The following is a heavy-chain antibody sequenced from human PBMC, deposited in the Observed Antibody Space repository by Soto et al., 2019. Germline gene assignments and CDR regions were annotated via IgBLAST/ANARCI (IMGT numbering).Heavy chain of an antibody. J-gene: IGHJ4*02. CDR1: GFTFSSYA. Sequence: GGSLRLSCAASGFTFSSYAMSWVRQAPGKGLEWVSAISGSGGSTYYADSVKGRFTISRDNSKNTLYLQMNSLRAEDTAVYYCAKDERLPIVATILLDYWGQGTLVTVSS. D-gene: IGHD5-12*01. V-gene: IGHV3-23*01. CDR2: ISGSGGST. CDR3: AKDERLPIVATILLDY.